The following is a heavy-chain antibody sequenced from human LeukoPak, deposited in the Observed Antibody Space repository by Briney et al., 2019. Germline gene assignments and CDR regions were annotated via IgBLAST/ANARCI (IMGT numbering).Heavy chain of an antibody. D-gene: IGHD5-12*01. V-gene: IGHV3-48*01. Sequence: GGSLRLSCAASGFTFSIYTMNWVRQAPGKGLEWVSYISSSSSTIYYADSVKGRFTISRDNAKNSLYLQMNSLRAEDTAVYYCARESGYKGLGFDYWGQGALVTVSS. CDR1: GFTFSIYT. CDR3: ARESGYKGLGFDY. J-gene: IGHJ4*02. CDR2: ISSSSSTI.